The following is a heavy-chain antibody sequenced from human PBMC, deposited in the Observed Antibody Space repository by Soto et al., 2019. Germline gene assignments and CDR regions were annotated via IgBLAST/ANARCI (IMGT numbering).Heavy chain of an antibody. CDR3: ARDLAEGGFDE. Sequence: PGGSLRLSCAASGFTFSSYAMHWVRQAPGKGLEWVTLISYDGITDYYGDSVKGRFTISRDNSKNALYLQMNSLRAEDTAVYYCARDLAEGGFDEWGQGTLVTVSS. V-gene: IGHV3-30-3*01. D-gene: IGHD3-16*01. CDR2: ISYDGITD. CDR1: GFTFSSYA. J-gene: IGHJ4*02.